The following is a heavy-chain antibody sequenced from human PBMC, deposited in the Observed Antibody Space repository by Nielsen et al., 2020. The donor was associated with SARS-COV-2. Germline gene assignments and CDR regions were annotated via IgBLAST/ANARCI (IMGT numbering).Heavy chain of an antibody. CDR2: ISWDGGST. CDR3: AKGCSPRIRDYFDY. J-gene: IGHJ4*02. D-gene: IGHD2-21*01. Sequence: GGSLRLSCAASGFTFDDYTMHWVRQAPGKGLEWVSLISWDGGSTYYADSVKGRFTISRDNSKNSLYLQMNSLRTEDTALYYCAKGCSPRIRDYFDYWGQGTLVTVSS. CDR1: GFTFDDYT. V-gene: IGHV3-43*01.